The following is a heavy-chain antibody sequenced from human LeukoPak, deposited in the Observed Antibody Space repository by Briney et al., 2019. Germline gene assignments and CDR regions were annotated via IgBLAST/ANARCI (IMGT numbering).Heavy chain of an antibody. CDR3: AKAHPRDHYASGSPDY. CDR2: ISWNSGSI. J-gene: IGHJ4*02. V-gene: IGHV3-9*01. D-gene: IGHD3-10*01. CDR1: GFTFDDYA. Sequence: GGSLRLSCAASGFTFDDYAMHWVRQAPGKGLEWVSGISWNSGSIGYADSVKGRFTISRDNAKNSLYLQMNSLRAEDTALYYCAKAHPRDHYASGSPDYWGQGTLVTVSS.